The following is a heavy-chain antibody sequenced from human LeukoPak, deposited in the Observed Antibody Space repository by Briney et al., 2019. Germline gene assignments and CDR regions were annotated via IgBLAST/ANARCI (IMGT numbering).Heavy chain of an antibody. CDR3: ARYDSSGYYYVDY. V-gene: IGHV4-39*07. CDR2: IYYSGST. Sequence: RPSETLSLTCTVSGGSISSSSYYWGWIRQPPVKGLEWIGSIYYSGSTYYNPSLKSRVTISVDTSKNQFSLKLSSVTAADTAVYYCARYDSSGYYYVDYWGQGTLVTVSS. J-gene: IGHJ4*02. D-gene: IGHD3-22*01. CDR1: GGSISSSSYY.